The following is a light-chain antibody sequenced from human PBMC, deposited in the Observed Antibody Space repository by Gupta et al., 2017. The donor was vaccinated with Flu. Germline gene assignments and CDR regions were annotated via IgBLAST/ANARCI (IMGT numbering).Light chain of an antibody. CDR2: GAS. CDR1: QSVSSNY. V-gene: IGKV3-20*01. J-gene: IGKJ2*01. CDR3: QQYGSSPMYT. Sequence: TLSLSPGERATLSCRASQSVSSNYLGWYQQKPGQAPRLLIYGASSRATGIPDRFSGSGSGTDFTLTISRLEPEDFAVYYCQQYGSSPMYTFGQGTKLEIK.